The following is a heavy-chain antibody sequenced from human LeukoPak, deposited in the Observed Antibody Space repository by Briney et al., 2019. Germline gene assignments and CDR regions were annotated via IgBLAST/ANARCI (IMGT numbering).Heavy chain of an antibody. J-gene: IGHJ4*02. V-gene: IGHV4-59*12. D-gene: IGHD3-22*01. CDR1: GGSISSYY. CDR3: ARGDYYDSSGYYFDY. Sequence: SETLSLTCTVSGGSISSYYWSWVRQPPGKGLEWIGEIYHSGSTNYNPSLKSRVTISVDKSKNQFSQKLSSVTAADTAVYYCARGDYYDSSGYYFDYWGQGTLVTVSS. CDR2: IYHSGST.